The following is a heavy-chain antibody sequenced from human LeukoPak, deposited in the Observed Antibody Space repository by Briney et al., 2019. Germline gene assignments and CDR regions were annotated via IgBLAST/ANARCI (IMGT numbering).Heavy chain of an antibody. CDR1: GFTFDDYA. J-gene: IGHJ3*02. V-gene: IGHV3-NL1*01. CDR3: ARDAMAVYSSSWYGAFDI. Sequence: RTGRSLRLSCAASGFTFDDYAMHWVRQAPGKGLEWVSGISGSGSSTYYADSVKGRFTISRDNSKNTLYLQMNSLRAEDTAVYYCARDAMAVYSSSWYGAFDIWGQGTMVTVSS. CDR2: ISGSGSST. D-gene: IGHD6-13*01.